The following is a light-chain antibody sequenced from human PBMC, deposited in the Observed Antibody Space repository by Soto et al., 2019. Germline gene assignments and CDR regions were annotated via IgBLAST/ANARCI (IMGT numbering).Light chain of an antibody. CDR1: QSFNSIY. CDR2: GAS. CDR3: HQYGSSPAT. J-gene: IGKJ1*01. Sequence: EDVLTPSPGTLSLSPGERATLSCRASQSFNSIYLAWYQQKPGQAPRLLIYGASSRATGIPDRFSGSGSGTDFTLTISRLEPEDFAVYYCHQYGSSPATFGQGTKVDIK. V-gene: IGKV3-20*01.